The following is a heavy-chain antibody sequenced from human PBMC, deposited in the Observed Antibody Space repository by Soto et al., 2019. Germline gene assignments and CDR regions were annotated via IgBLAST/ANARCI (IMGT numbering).Heavy chain of an antibody. V-gene: IGHV3-74*01. J-gene: IGHJ4*02. CDR2: TNTQGSST. CDR3: ARAPITMIVVGHFDY. Sequence: LRLSCAASGLTFSSYWMHWVRPAPLKGLVWVSRTNTQGSSTSYADSVKGRFTISRDNAKNTLYLKMNSLRAEDTAVYYCARAPITMIVVGHFDYWGQGTLVTVSS. CDR1: GLTFSSYW. D-gene: IGHD3-22*01.